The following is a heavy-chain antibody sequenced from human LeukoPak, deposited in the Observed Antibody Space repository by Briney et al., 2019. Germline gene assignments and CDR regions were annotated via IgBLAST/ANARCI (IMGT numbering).Heavy chain of an antibody. Sequence: PGGSLRLSCAASGFTFSNYAMTWVRQAPGKGLEWIGSIYYSGSTYYNPSLKSRVTISVDTSKNQFSLKLSSVTAADTAVYYCARGVVVVAATGRIDYWGQGTLVTVSS. CDR2: IYYSGST. D-gene: IGHD2-15*01. V-gene: IGHV4-38-2*01. J-gene: IGHJ4*02. CDR1: GFTFSNYA. CDR3: ARGVVVVAATGRIDY.